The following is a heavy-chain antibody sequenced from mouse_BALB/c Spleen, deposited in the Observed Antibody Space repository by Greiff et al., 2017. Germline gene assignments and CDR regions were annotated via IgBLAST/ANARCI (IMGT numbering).Heavy chain of an antibody. D-gene: IGHD2-1*01. CDR2: INPYNDGT. CDR1: GYTFTSYV. CDR3: ARDWDGNPAWFAY. J-gene: IGHJ3*01. V-gene: IGHV1-14*01. Sequence: EVQLQQSGPELVKPGASVKMSCKASGYTFTSYVMHWVKQKPGQGLEWIGYINPYNDGTKYNEKFNGKATLTSDKSSSTSYMELSSLTSEDAAVYCCARDWDGNPAWFAYWGQGTLVTVSA.